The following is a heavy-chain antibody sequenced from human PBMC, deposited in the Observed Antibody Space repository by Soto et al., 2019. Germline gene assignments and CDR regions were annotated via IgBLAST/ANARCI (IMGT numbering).Heavy chain of an antibody. V-gene: IGHV1-18*01. CDR3: ARDLWYYYDSSGYYPSY. D-gene: IGHD3-22*01. Sequence: WASVKVSCKASGYTFTSYGISWVRQAPGQGLEWMGWISAYNGNTNYAQKLQGRVTMTTDTSTSTAYMELRSLRSDDTAVYYCARDLWYYYDSSGYYPSYWGQGTLVTVSS. J-gene: IGHJ4*02. CDR2: ISAYNGNT. CDR1: GYTFTSYG.